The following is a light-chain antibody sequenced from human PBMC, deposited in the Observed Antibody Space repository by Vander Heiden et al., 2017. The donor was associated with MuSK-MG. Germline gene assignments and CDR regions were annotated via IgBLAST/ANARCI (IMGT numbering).Light chain of an antibody. J-gene: IGKJ1*01. Sequence: EIVLTQSPVTLSLSPGERATLSCRASQNINNYLAWYQQKPGQAPRLLIFDASNRATGIKARFSGSGYGTDFILTISSREPEDFAVYFCQQRNLGPPPGRFGQGTKVEIK. CDR1: QNINNY. CDR3: QQRNLGPPPGR. V-gene: IGKV3-11*01. CDR2: DAS.